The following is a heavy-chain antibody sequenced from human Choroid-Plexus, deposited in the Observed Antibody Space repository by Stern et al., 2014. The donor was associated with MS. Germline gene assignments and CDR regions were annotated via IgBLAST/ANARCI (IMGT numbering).Heavy chain of an antibody. CDR1: GFTFGSCA. J-gene: IGHJ5*02. Sequence: QVQLVQSGGGVVQPGRPLRLSCAASGFTFGSCAMHWVRQAPGKGLEWVAGVSYDGSNQYYADSVKGRFTVSRDNSQNTLYMQMSSLRAEDTAVYYCAKDRQYLTYFFDHWGQGSLVTVSS. CDR3: AKDRQYLTYFFDH. V-gene: IGHV3-30*18. CDR2: VSYDGSNQ. D-gene: IGHD2-8*01.